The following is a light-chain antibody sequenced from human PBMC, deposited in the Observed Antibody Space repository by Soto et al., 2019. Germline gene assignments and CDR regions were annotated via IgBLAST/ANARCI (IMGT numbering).Light chain of an antibody. CDR2: AAS. CDR1: QSISSY. Sequence: DIPMTQSPSSLSASVGDRVTITCRASQSISSYLNWYQQKPEKAPKLLIYAASSVQSGVPSRFSGSGSRTDLPLTISSLQPEDVATYYCQHSYSPPYTFGHGTKLEIK. V-gene: IGKV1-39*01. J-gene: IGKJ2*01. CDR3: QHSYSPPYT.